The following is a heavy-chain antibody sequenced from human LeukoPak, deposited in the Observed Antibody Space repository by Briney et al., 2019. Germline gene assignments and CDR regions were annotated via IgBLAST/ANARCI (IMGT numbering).Heavy chain of an antibody. Sequence: ASVKVSCKASGYTFTDSYMHWLRQAPGQGFEWMGWINPNTGGTKYAQRFQGRVTMTRDTSISTAHMELTRLRSDDTALYFCARVDSSGCWGQGTLVTVSS. CDR3: ARVDSSGC. CDR2: INPNTGGT. CDR1: GYTFTDSY. J-gene: IGHJ4*02. D-gene: IGHD3-22*01. V-gene: IGHV1-2*02.